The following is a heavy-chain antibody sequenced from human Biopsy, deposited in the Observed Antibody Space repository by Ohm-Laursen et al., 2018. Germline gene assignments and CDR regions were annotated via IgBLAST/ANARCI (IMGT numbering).Heavy chain of an antibody. CDR1: GFTFNSYW. CDR2: INTDGTTT. Sequence: GSLRLSCAASGFTFNSYWMHWVRQVPGKGLVWVSRINTDGTTTTHADSVRGRFTISRDNAKNTLYLQMTSLRAEDTAFYYCARDDTSGGVAFDIWGRGTMVTVSS. J-gene: IGHJ3*02. V-gene: IGHV3-74*01. CDR3: ARDDTSGGVAFDI. D-gene: IGHD3-22*01.